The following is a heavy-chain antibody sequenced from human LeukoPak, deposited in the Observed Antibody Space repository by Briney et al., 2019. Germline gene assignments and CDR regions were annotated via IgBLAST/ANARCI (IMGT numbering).Heavy chain of an antibody. CDR1: GFTFSDYY. D-gene: IGHD5-12*01. CDR3: ARVGYSGFEPLFDH. J-gene: IGHJ4*02. CDR2: ISSSGTTI. Sequence: PGRSLRLSCAASGFTFSDYYMSYIRQAPGKGLEWVSYISSSGTTIYYADSVKGRFTISRDNAKNSLSLQMNSLRAEDTALYYCARVGYSGFEPLFDHWGQGTLVTVSS. V-gene: IGHV3-11*01.